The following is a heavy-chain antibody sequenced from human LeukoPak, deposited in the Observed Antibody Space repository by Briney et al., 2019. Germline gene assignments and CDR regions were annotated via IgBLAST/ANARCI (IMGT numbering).Heavy chain of an antibody. J-gene: IGHJ6*03. CDR3: ARRVRGVISRYYYYMDV. CDR1: GYTFINYG. CDR2: ISAHNGDT. V-gene: IGHV1-18*01. D-gene: IGHD3-10*01. Sequence: ASVKVSCKASGYTFINYGISRVRQAPGQGLEWMGWISAHNGDTNYAQRFQGRVTMTTDTSTSTIYMELRSLRSDDTAVYYCARRVRGVISRYYYYMDVWGKGTTVTVSS.